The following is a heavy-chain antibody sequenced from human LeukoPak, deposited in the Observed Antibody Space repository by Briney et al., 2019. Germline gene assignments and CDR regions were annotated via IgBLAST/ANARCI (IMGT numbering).Heavy chain of an antibody. CDR3: YMDV. V-gene: IGHV4-59*12. CDR1: GGSISSYY. Sequence: SETLSLTCTVSGGSISSYYWSWIRQAPGKGLEWLGFMYYSGNTHYNPSLKSRITIFVDTSKNQFFLNLSSVTAADTAVHYYYMDVWGKGTTVTVSS. CDR2: MYYSGNT. J-gene: IGHJ6*03.